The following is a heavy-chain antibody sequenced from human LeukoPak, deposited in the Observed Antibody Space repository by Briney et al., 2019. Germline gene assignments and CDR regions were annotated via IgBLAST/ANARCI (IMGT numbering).Heavy chain of an antibody. CDR1: GXSFTNYW. CDR2: INPSDSDT. CDR3: ARAWNFDY. D-gene: IGHD1-1*01. V-gene: IGHV5-51*01. J-gene: IGHJ4*02. Sequence: GESLKISCEGSGXSFTNYWIAWVRQMPGRGLVWMVIINPSDSDTRYSPSFQGQVTISADKSISTAYLQWSSLKASDSAMYYCARAWNFDYWGQGTLVTVSS.